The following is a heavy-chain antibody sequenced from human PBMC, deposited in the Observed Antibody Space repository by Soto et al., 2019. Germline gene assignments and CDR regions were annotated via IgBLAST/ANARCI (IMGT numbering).Heavy chain of an antibody. Sequence: QVHLVQSGAEVKKPGSSVKISCRASGSTFSKRSITWVRQAPGQGFEWMGGITPAFGTTNFARKFQGTITITADEPTTTAYFERLSLKSEDTAVYHCVRWAGMVTYRGVIGPLVFWCQGTLVTVPS. J-gene: IGHJ4*02. D-gene: IGHD2-21*01. CDR3: VRWAGMVTYRGVIGPLVF. CDR2: ITPAFGTT. V-gene: IGHV1-69*01. CDR1: GSTFSKRS.